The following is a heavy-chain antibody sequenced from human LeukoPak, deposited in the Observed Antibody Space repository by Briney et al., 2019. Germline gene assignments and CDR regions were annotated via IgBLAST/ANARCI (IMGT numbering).Heavy chain of an antibody. CDR1: GGSISDAGYY. D-gene: IGHD3-10*01. CDR3: ARLTYYYGSGSHNWFDP. Sequence: SETLSLTCTVSGGSISDAGYYWSWIRQPPGTGLEWIGYIYYSGSTNYNPSLKSRVTISVDTSKNQFSLKLSSVTAADTAVYYCARLTYYYGSGSHNWFDPWGQGTLVTVSS. J-gene: IGHJ5*02. V-gene: IGHV4-61*08. CDR2: IYYSGST.